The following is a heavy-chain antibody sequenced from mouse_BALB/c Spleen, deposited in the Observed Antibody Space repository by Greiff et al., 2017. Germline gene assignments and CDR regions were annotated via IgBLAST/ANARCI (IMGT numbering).Heavy chain of an antibody. D-gene: IGHD2-3*01. CDR3: ARDGYSLYDAVDY. V-gene: IGHV14-3*02. J-gene: IGHJ4*01. Sequence: EVQLQQSGAELVKPGASVKLSCTASGFNIKDTYMHWVKQRPEQGLEWIGRIDPANGNTKYDPKFQGKATITADTSSNTAYLQLSSLTSEDTAVYYCARDGYSLYDAVDYWGQGTSVTVSS. CDR2: IDPANGNT. CDR1: GFNIKDTY.